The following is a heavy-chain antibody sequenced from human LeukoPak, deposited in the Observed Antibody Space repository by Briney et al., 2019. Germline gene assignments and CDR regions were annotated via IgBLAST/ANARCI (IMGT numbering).Heavy chain of an antibody. CDR3: ARGLSDAWEVQAY. J-gene: IGHJ4*02. CDR2: MQTSGNT. CDR1: GGSINSGSYY. V-gene: IGHV4-61*02. Sequence: SETLSLTCTVSGGSINSGSYYWSWIRQPAGKGLEWLGRMQTSGNTNYNPSLKGRVTISIDMSKNQFSLKLSSVTAADTAVYYCARGLSDAWEVQAYWGQGTLVTVSS. D-gene: IGHD1-26*01.